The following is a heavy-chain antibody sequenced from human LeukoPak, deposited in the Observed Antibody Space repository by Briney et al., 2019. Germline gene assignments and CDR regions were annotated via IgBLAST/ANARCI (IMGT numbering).Heavy chain of an antibody. J-gene: IGHJ4*02. V-gene: IGHV4-39*07. Sequence: SEALSLSRTVAGGSISSSIYYGGWARQPAGKGLGWIGSIYYSGSTYYNPSLKSRGTISVDTSKNQFSLKLSSVTAADPAVYYCARVPHYYDSSGYPCWGQGTLVTVSS. CDR1: GGSISSSIYY. CDR3: ARVPHYYDSSGYPC. D-gene: IGHD3-22*01. CDR2: IYYSGST.